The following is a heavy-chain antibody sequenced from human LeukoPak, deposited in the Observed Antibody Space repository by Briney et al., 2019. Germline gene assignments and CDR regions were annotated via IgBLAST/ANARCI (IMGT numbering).Heavy chain of an antibody. J-gene: IGHJ4*02. CDR2: ISYDGSNK. CDR3: ARVKVRWLVQYDFDY. D-gene: IGHD6-19*01. CDR1: GFTFSSYA. Sequence: GVSLRLSCAASGFTFSSYAMHWVRQAPGKGLEWVAVISYDGSNKYYADSVKGRFTISRDNSKNTLYLQMNSLRAEDTAVYYCARVKVRWLVQYDFDYWGQGTLVSVSS. V-gene: IGHV3-30*04.